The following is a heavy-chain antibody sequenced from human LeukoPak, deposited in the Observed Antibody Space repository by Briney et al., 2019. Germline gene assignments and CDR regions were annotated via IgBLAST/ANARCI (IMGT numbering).Heavy chain of an antibody. Sequence: GGSLRLSCAASGFSFSSYAMSWVRQAPGKGLEWVSAISGSGGSTYYADSVKGRFTISRDNSRDTLYLQMNSLRAEDTAVYYCAKGYYDYVWGSYYFDYWGQGTLVTVSS. V-gene: IGHV3-23*01. CDR2: ISGSGGST. J-gene: IGHJ4*02. CDR1: GFSFSSYA. CDR3: AKGYYDYVWGSYYFDY. D-gene: IGHD3-16*01.